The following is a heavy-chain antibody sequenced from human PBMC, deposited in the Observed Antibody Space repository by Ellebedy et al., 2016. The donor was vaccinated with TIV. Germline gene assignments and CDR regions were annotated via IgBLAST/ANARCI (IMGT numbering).Heavy chain of an antibody. D-gene: IGHD1-26*01. CDR2: INPSRGRA. V-gene: IGHV1-46*01. CDR1: GYTFTSYY. Sequence: AASVKVSCKASGYTFTSYYVHWVRQAPGQGLEYLGIINPSRGRASYAQKFQGRVTMTRDMSASTVYMEMSSLRSDDTALYYCARGTIGSYFDYWGQGTLVTVSS. CDR3: ARGTIGSYFDY. J-gene: IGHJ4*02.